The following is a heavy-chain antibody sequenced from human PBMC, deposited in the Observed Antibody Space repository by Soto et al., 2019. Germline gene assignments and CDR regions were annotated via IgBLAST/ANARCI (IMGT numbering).Heavy chain of an antibody. J-gene: IGHJ6*03. D-gene: IGHD6-6*01. CDR3: ARDRIAARLSYMDV. CDR2: INQSGST. CDR1: GGSFSGYY. Sequence: PSETLCLTCAVYGGSFSGYYWSWIRQPPGKGLEWIGEINQSGSTNYNPSLKSRVTISVDTSKNQFSLKLSSVTAADTAVYYCARDRIAARLSYMDVWGKGTTVTVSS. V-gene: IGHV4-34*01.